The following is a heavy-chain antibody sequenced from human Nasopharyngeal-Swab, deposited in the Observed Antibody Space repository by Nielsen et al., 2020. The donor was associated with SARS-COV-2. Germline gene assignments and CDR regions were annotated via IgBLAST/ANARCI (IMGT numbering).Heavy chain of an antibody. CDR3: ARAYRGITMIVGVFEYFDY. J-gene: IGHJ4*02. Sequence: WIRQPPGKGLEWIGYIYYSGSTYYNPSLKSRVTISVDTSKNQFSLKLSSVTAADTAVHYCARAYRGITMIVGVFEYFDYWGQGTLVTVSS. CDR2: IYYSGST. V-gene: IGHV4-30-4*01. D-gene: IGHD3-22*01.